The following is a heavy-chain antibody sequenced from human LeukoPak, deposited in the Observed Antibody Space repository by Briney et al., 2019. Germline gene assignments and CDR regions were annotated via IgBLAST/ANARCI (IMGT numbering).Heavy chain of an antibody. V-gene: IGHV4-39*07. CDR2: IFYSGST. CDR3: ANRKAGRYDTFDY. D-gene: IGHD3-9*01. CDR1: GGSISTSNYY. Sequence: SETLSLTCTVSGGSISTSNYYWGWIRQPPGTGLEWIGNIFYSGSTYYSPSLRSRVTISLDTSRNQFSLKLSSVTAADTAVYYCANRKAGRYDTFDYWGQGTLVTVSS. J-gene: IGHJ4*02.